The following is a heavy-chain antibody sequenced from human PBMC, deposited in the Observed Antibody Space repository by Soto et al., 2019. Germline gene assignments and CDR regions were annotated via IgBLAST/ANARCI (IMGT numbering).Heavy chain of an antibody. Sequence: EVQLLESGGGWVQPRGSLRLSCAASGFTFSNYAMSWGRQDPGNGLAWVSGIGGSGGSKYYADSVKGRFTISRENSKNTLYLQMNSLRAEETDVYYCARCSQWRGGMDVWGKGTTFPVSS. CDR1: GFTFSNYA. CDR2: IGGSGGSK. CDR3: ARCSQWRGGMDV. D-gene: IGHD3-10*02. J-gene: IGHJ6*03. V-gene: IGHV3-23*01.